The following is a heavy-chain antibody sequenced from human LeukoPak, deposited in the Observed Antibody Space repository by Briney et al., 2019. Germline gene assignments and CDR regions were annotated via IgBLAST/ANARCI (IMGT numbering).Heavy chain of an antibody. CDR2: ISGSGGST. Sequence: GGSLRLSCAASGFTFSSYAMSWVRQAPGKGLEWVSGISGSGGSTYYADSVKGRFTISRDNSKNTLYLQMNSLRAEDTAMYYCARDGVVPGPWHFDYWGQGTLVTVSS. CDR1: GFTFSSYA. CDR3: ARDGVVPGPWHFDY. D-gene: IGHD2-21*02. J-gene: IGHJ4*02. V-gene: IGHV3-23*01.